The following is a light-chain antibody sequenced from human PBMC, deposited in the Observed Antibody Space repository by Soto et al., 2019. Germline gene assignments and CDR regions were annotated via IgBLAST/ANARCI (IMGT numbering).Light chain of an antibody. J-gene: IGLJ1*01. CDR3: SSYKSSSLYV. V-gene: IGLV2-14*01. CDR2: DVS. CDR1: SSDVGGYSY. Sequence: SALTQPASVSGSPGQSITISCTGTSSDVGGYSYVSWYQQLPGKAPKLMIYDVSDRPSGVSNRFSGSKSGNTASLTISGLQAEDEADYYCSSYKSSSLYVFGTGTKVTVL.